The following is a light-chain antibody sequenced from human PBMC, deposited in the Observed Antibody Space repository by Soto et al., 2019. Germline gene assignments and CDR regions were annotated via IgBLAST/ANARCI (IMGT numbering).Light chain of an antibody. Sequence: DIQMTQSPSSLSASVGDRVTITCRASQSISSYLNWYQQKPGKAPKLLIYAASSLQSGVPSRFSGSGSGTDFTLTISSLQPEDFATYDCQQSYSTSHSFGQGTKLEIK. V-gene: IGKV1-39*01. J-gene: IGKJ2*01. CDR1: QSISSY. CDR2: AAS. CDR3: QQSYSTSHS.